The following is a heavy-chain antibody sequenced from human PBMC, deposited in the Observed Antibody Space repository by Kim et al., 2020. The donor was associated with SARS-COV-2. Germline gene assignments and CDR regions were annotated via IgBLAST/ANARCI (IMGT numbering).Heavy chain of an antibody. V-gene: IGHV4-61*01. CDR3: ARDMGTTITTFFDY. D-gene: IGHD4-4*01. CDR1: GGSVISSTYY. Sequence: SETLSLTCTVSGGSVISSTYYWSWIRQPPGKGLEWIGYIYNSGGANYNPSFKSRVTISVDTSKNQVSLRLTSMTAADTAVYFCARDMGTTITTFFDYWGQGTLVAVSS. CDR2: IYNSGGA. J-gene: IGHJ4*02.